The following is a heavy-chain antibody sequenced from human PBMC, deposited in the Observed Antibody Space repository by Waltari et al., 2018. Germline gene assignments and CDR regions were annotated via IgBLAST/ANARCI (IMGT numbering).Heavy chain of an antibody. CDR2: SNSDGSST. J-gene: IGHJ2*01. V-gene: IGHV3-74*01. CDR1: GFPYSLYW. CDR3: ARGARRTTVTTGWWYFDL. Sequence: EVQLVESGGGLVQPGGSLSLPCAASGFPYSLYWMHWVRQAPGKGLVWVSRSNSDGSSTSYADSVKGRFTISKDNAKNTVYLQMNSLRAEDTAIYYCARGARRTTVTTGWWYFDLWGRGTLVTVSS. D-gene: IGHD4-17*01.